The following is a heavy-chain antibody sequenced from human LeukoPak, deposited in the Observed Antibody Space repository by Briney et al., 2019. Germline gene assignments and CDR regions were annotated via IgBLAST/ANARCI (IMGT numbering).Heavy chain of an antibody. CDR1: GYSFTNFW. CDR2: IYPGDSDT. J-gene: IGHJ3*02. V-gene: IGHV5-51*01. Sequence: GESLKISCKGSGYSFTNFWIGWVRQMPGKGLEWMGLIYPGDSDTRYSPSFQGQVTISADKSITTAYLQWSSLKASDTAMYYRAIQHYADSIGAFDIWAQGTMATVSS. CDR3: AIQHYADSIGAFDI. D-gene: IGHD4-17*01.